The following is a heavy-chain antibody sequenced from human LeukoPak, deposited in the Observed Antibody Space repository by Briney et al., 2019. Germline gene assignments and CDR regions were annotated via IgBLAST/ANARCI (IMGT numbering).Heavy chain of an antibody. Sequence: SVTLSLTCAVYGGSFSGYYWSWIRQPPGKGLEWIGEINHSGSTNYNPSLKSRVTISVDTSKNQFSLKLSSVTAADTAVYYCARFAFAYFDYWGQGTLVTVSS. CDR1: GGSFSGYY. CDR3: ARFAFAYFDY. J-gene: IGHJ4*02. V-gene: IGHV4-34*01. CDR2: INHSGST.